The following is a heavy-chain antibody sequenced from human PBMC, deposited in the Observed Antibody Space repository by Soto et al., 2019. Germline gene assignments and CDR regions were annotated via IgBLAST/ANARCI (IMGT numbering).Heavy chain of an antibody. V-gene: IGHV3-23*01. CDR1: GFTFDNYA. D-gene: IGHD2-2*01. J-gene: IGHJ6*03. Sequence: EVQLLESGGDLVQPGGSLRLSCAASGFTFDNYAMNWVRQAPGKGLEWVSGTSGSGDITYYPDSVKGRFTISRDNSKNTLYLQMNSLSAEDTAVYYCARRYCITTICSPVDFYMDVWGKGTTVTVSS. CDR3: ARRYCITTICSPVDFYMDV. CDR2: TSGSGDIT.